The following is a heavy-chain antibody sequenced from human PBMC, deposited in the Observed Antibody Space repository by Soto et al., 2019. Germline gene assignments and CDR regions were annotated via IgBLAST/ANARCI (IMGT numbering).Heavy chain of an antibody. D-gene: IGHD6-19*01. Sequence: QVQLVQSGAEVKKPGASVKVSCKASGYTFITYDISWVRQAPGQGLECMGWISGYNGNINYAQKFQGRVTMTTDTSTSTAYMELRRLRSDDTAEYYCARDKRAVAGTIDYWGQGSLVTASS. CDR1: GYTFITYD. V-gene: IGHV1-18*01. CDR2: ISGYNGNI. J-gene: IGHJ4*02. CDR3: ARDKRAVAGTIDY.